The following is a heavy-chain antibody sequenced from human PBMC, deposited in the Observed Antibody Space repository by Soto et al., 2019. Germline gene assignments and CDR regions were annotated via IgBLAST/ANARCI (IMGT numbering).Heavy chain of an antibody. CDR2: MNPNSGNT. CDR3: ARSLYCSSTSCYLNYYYYYMDV. V-gene: IGHV1-8*01. D-gene: IGHD2-2*01. CDR1: GYTFTSYD. Sequence: GTSVKLSCKDCGYTFTSYDINWVRQTTEQGLEWMGWMNPNSGNTGYAQKFQGRVTMTRNTSISTAYMELSSLRSEDTAVYYCARSLYCSSTSCYLNYYYYYMDVWGKGTTVTVS. J-gene: IGHJ6*03.